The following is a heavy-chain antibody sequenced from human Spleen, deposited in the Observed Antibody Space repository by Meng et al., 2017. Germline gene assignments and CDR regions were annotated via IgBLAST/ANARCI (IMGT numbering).Heavy chain of an antibody. J-gene: IGHJ3*01. Sequence: ASVKVSCKASGYTFTAYHIHWVRQAPGQGLEWMGWINPSSGGTKYAQKFQGRVTVTGYTSISTAYMELSSLRSDDTAVYYCARLPGMIRFGGVIAIWGQGTMVTVSS. D-gene: IGHD3-16*02. V-gene: IGHV1-2*02. CDR1: GYTFTAYH. CDR3: ARLPGMIRFGGVIAI. CDR2: INPSSGGT.